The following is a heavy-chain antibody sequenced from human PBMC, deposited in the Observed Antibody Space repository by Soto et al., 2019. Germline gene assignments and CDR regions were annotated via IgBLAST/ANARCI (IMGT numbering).Heavy chain of an antibody. V-gene: IGHV1-18*01. CDR1: GYTFTSYG. Sequence: GASVKVSCKASGYTFTSYGISWVRQAPGQGLEWMGWISAYNGNTNYAQKLQGRVTMTTDTSTSTAYMELRSLRSDDTAVYYCARDQIGFVVVPAVPWFDPWGQGTLVTAYS. CDR3: ARDQIGFVVVPAVPWFDP. CDR2: ISAYNGNT. D-gene: IGHD2-2*01. J-gene: IGHJ5*02.